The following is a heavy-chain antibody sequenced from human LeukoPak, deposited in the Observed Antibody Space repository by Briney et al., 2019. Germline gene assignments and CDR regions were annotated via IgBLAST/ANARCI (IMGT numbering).Heavy chain of an antibody. J-gene: IGHJ4*02. CDR3: ARVNYYDSSGFDY. CDR2: IYHSGST. D-gene: IGHD3-22*01. Sequence: SGTLSLTCAVSGGSISSSNWWSWVRQPPGKGLGWIGEIYHSGSTNYNPSLKSRVTISVDKSKNQFSLKLSSVTAADTAVYYCARVNYYDSSGFDYWGQGTLVTVSS. V-gene: IGHV4-4*02. CDR1: GGSISSSNW.